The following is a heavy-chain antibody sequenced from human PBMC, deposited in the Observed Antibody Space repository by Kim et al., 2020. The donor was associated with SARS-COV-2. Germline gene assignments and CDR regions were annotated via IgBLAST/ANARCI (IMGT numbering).Heavy chain of an antibody. CDR3: VSLDTVTTGFDY. J-gene: IGHJ4*02. Sequence: YYADSVKARFTISRDNSKNTLYLQMNSLRAEDTAVYYCVSLDTVTTGFDYWGQGTLVTVSS. D-gene: IGHD4-17*01. V-gene: IGHV3-33*01.